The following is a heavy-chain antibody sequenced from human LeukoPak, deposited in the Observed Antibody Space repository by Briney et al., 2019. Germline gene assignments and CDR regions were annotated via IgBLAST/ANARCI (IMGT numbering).Heavy chain of an antibody. CDR1: GGSFSGYY. J-gene: IGHJ4*02. CDR3: ARTRGYSYGLGRGYYFDY. CDR2: INHSGST. Sequence: SETLSLTCAVYGGSFSGYYWSWIRQPPGKGLEWIGEINHSGSTNYNPSLKSRVTISVDTSKNQFSLTLSSVTAADTAVYYCARTRGYSYGLGRGYYFDYWGQGTLVTVSS. D-gene: IGHD5-18*01. V-gene: IGHV4-34*01.